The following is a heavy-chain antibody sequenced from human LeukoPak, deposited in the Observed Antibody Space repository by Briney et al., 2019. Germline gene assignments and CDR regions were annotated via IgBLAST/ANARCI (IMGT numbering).Heavy chain of an antibody. CDR1: GFTFTTYA. D-gene: IGHD6-19*01. CDR2: ISGSGGNT. V-gene: IGHV3-23*01. CDR3: AKSWGIVALTGTGFDY. J-gene: IGHJ4*02. Sequence: GGSLRLSCAASGFTFTTYAMSWVRQAPGKGLEWASTISGSGGNTYYPDSVKGRFTISRDNSKNIVYLHMDSLRAEDTAVYYCAKSWGIVALTGTGFDYWGQGTLVTVSS.